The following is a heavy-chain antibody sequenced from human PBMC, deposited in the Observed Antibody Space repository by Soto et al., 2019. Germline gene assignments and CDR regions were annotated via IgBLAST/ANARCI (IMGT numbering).Heavy chain of an antibody. CDR3: ARSVVPAAISYYYYGMDV. J-gene: IGHJ6*02. V-gene: IGHV1-69*13. D-gene: IGHD2-2*01. CDR1: GGTFSSYA. CDR2: IIPIFGTA. Sequence: ASVKVSCKASGGTFSSYATSWVRQAPGQGLEWMGGIIPIFGTANYAQKFQGRVTITADESTSTAYMELSSLRSEDTAVYYCARSVVPAAISYYYYGMDVWGQGTTVTVSS.